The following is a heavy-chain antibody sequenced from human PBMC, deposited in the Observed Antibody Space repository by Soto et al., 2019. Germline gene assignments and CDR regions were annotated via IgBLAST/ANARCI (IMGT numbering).Heavy chain of an antibody. CDR3: AKDAYDSSGYVDY. Sequence: EVQLVASGGGLVQPGRSLRLSCAASGFTFDYFAMHWVRQAPGKGLEWVSGISLNSNSIAYADSVKGRFTISRDNAKNSLYLQMNSLRAEDTALYYCAKDAYDSSGYVDYWGQGTLVTVSS. V-gene: IGHV3-9*01. J-gene: IGHJ4*02. CDR1: GFTFDYFA. D-gene: IGHD3-22*01. CDR2: ISLNSNSI.